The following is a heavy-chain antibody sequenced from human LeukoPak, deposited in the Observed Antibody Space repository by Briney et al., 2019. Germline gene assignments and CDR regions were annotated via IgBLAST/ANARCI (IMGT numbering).Heavy chain of an antibody. CDR3: AKVGEFETFGGNSDWYFDL. J-gene: IGHJ2*01. CDR1: GFSFSSYG. D-gene: IGHD4-23*01. CDR2: IWLDGSEK. Sequence: PGGSLRLSCPASGFSFSSYGMHWVRQAPGAGLEWVAVIWLDGSEKFCGDSVQGRFTVSRNNANNTVDLGMRSLRADDTAVYYCAKVGEFETFGGNSDWYFDLWGRGTLVTVSS. V-gene: IGHV3-33*06.